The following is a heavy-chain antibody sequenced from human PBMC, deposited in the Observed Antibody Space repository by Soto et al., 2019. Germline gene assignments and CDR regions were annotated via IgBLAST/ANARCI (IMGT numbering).Heavy chain of an antibody. V-gene: IGHV4-59*01. CDR3: ARDGDGRMTTNPYYYNGMEV. Sequence: PEETLYLNCTVSGGSLGSYYRSWVRQPPGKGLEWIGYVFYTGRANYNASLKSRVSISLDTSNYQFSLKLSSVTAADTAVYYCARDGDGRMTTNPYYYNGMEVWGPGTTFTVS. CDR2: VFYTGRA. J-gene: IGHJ6*02. D-gene: IGHD4-4*01. CDR1: GGSLGSYY.